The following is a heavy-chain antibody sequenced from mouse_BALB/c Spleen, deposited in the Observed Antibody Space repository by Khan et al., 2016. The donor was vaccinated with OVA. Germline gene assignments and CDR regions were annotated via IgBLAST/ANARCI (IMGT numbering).Heavy chain of an antibody. CDR2: IWAGGST. CDR1: GFSLTSYG. D-gene: IGHD2-1*01. Sequence: VKLEVSGPGLVAPSQSLSITCTVSGFSLTSYGVHWVRQPPGKGLEWLGIIWAGGSTNYNSALMSRLRISKDNSKSHVFLKMNSLQTDDTAMYYCARNYGNYVEYFDVWGAGTTVTVAS. V-gene: IGHV2-9*02. CDR3: ARNYGNYVEYFDV. J-gene: IGHJ1*01.